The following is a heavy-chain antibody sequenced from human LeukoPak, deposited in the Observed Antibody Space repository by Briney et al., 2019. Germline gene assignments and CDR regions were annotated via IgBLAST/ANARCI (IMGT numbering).Heavy chain of an antibody. J-gene: IGHJ5*02. CDR2: INHSGST. Sequence: SETLSLTCAVYGGSFSGYYWSWIRQPPGKGLEWIGEINHSGSTNYNPSLKSRVTISVDTSKNQFSLKLSSVTAADTAVYYCARFGVYSSSWYGPNWFDPWGQGTLVTVSS. CDR1: GGSFSGYY. D-gene: IGHD6-13*01. CDR3: ARFGVYSSSWYGPNWFDP. V-gene: IGHV4-34*01.